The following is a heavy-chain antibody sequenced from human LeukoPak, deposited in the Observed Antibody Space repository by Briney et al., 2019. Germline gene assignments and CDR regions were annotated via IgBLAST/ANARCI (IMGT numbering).Heavy chain of an antibody. V-gene: IGHV1-2*02. CDR2: INPNSGGT. CDR1: GYTFTGYY. J-gene: IGHJ3*02. Sequence: ASVNVSCKASGYTFTGYYMHWVRQAPGQGLEWMGWINPNSGGTNYAQKFQGRVTMTRDTSISTAYMELSRLRSDDTAVYYCARESIVGATLHAFDIWGQGTMVTVSS. D-gene: IGHD1-26*01. CDR3: ARESIVGATLHAFDI.